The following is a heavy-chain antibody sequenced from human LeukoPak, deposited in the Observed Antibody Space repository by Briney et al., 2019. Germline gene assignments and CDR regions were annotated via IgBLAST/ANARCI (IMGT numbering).Heavy chain of an antibody. CDR3: ARGFRLSAIEDWFDP. CDR2: ITPNSGGT. V-gene: IGHV1-2*02. Sequence: ASVKVSCKASGYTFTAYYMHWVRLAPGQGLEWMGWITPNSGGTKYAQRFQGRATMTRDTSISTAYMELSGLRSDDTAVYYCARGFRLSAIEDWFDPWGQGTLVTVSS. D-gene: IGHD2-2*02. CDR1: GYTFTAYY. J-gene: IGHJ5*02.